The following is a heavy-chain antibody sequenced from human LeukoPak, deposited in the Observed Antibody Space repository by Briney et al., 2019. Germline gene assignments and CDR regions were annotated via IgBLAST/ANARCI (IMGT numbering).Heavy chain of an antibody. CDR3: ARLSDYDVDTSHYMDV. J-gene: IGHJ6*03. Sequence: PSETLSLTCTVSGGSISSYYWSWIRQPPGKGLEWIGNIYYSGSTNYNPSLKSRVTISVDTSKNQFSLKLTSVLAADTADYFCARLSDYDVDTSHYMDVWGKGTTVTVSS. D-gene: IGHD3-22*01. CDR1: GGSISSYY. CDR2: IYYSGST. V-gene: IGHV4-59*01.